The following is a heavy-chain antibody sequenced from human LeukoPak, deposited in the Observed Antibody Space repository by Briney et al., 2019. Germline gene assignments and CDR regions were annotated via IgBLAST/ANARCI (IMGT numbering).Heavy chain of an antibody. V-gene: IGHV3-48*03. CDR2: MSGSGNTI. D-gene: IGHD3-3*02. CDR1: GFTFSIYD. J-gene: IGHJ4*02. Sequence: QPGGSLRLSCAASGFTFSIYDMSWVRQAPGRGLEWVSAMSGSGNTIYYADSVKGRFTISRDNAKSSLYLQMNSLRAEDTAIYYCARSPLADYFDYWGQGTLVTVSS. CDR3: ARSPLADYFDY.